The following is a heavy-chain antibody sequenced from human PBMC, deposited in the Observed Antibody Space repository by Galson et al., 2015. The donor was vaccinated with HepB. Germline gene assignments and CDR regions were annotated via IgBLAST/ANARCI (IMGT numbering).Heavy chain of an antibody. CDR1: GFTFRTYT. CDR2: ISFDGTNK. V-gene: IGHV3-30-3*01. CDR3: ARARGCSGGACYSLLYPNWFDP. Sequence: SLRLSCAASGFTFRTYTMHWVRQAPGKGLEWVAVISFDGTNKYYADSVKGRFTISRDNAKTTLYLQMGSLTTEDTAVYYCARARGCSGGACYSLLYPNWFDPWGQGTLVTVSS. J-gene: IGHJ5*02. D-gene: IGHD2-21*02.